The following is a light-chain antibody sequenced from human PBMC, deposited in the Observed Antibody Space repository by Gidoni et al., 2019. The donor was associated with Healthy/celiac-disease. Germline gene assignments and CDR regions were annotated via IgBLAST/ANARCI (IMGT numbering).Light chain of an antibody. J-gene: IGKJ4*01. CDR3: QQYYSTPLT. Sequence: DIVMTQSPDSPAVPLGERATINCKSSQSVLYSSKNKNYLAWYQQKPGQPPKLLIYWASTRESGVPDRFSGSGSGTDFTLTISSLQAEDVAVYYCQQYYSTPLTFGGGTKVEIK. CDR1: QSVLYSSKNKNY. CDR2: WAS. V-gene: IGKV4-1*01.